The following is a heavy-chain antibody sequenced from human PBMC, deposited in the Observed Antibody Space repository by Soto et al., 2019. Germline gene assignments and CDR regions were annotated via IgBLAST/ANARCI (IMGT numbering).Heavy chain of an antibody. J-gene: IGHJ6*03. V-gene: IGHV1-69*02. Sequence: QVQLVQSGAEVKKPGSSVKVSCKASGGTCSSYTISWVRQAPGQGLEWMGRIIPMLGIANYAQKFQGRVTITADKSTSTAYMELSSLRSEDTAVYYCARARRRNISSSFLSGYYYYYMDVWGKGTTVTVSS. CDR2: IIPMLGIA. CDR3: ARARRRNISSSFLSGYYYYYMDV. D-gene: IGHD6-6*01. CDR1: GGTCSSYT.